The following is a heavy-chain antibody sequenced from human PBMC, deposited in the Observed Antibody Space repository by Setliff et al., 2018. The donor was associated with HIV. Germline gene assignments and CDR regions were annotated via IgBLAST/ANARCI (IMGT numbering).Heavy chain of an antibody. D-gene: IGHD6-13*01. CDR1: GFTFDDYA. CDR3: AALGYSSTWNY. V-gene: IGHV3-43D*03. Sequence: PGESLKISCAASGFTFDDYAMHWVRQAPGKGLEWVSFISWDGGSSDYADSVKGRFTISRDNSKSSPFLQMDSLRAEDTAFYYCAALGYSSTWNYWGQGTLVTVSS. J-gene: IGHJ4*02. CDR2: ISWDGGSS.